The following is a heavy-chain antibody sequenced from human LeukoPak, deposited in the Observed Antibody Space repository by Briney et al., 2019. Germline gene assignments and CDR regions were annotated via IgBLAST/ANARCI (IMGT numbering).Heavy chain of an antibody. Sequence: GGSLRLSCAASGFTFNRYGMHWDRQAPGKGLEWVAFTGPDGKKTFYGDSLNGRFTISRDNFEDTVFLQMNTMRAEDTAVYYCARQMVEGQQNYYMDVWGNGTTVTVSS. CDR3: ARQMVEGQQNYYMDV. CDR2: TGPDGKKT. D-gene: IGHD2-15*01. V-gene: IGHV3-33*01. J-gene: IGHJ6*03. CDR1: GFTFNRYG.